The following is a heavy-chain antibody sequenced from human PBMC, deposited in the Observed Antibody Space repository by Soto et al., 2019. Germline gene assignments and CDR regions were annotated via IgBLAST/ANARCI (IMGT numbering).Heavy chain of an antibody. CDR2: IYYSGST. V-gene: IGHV4-39*01. D-gene: IGHD5-12*01. J-gene: IGHJ4*02. Sequence: SETLSLTCTVSGGSISSSSYYWGWIRQPPGKGLEWIGSIYYSGSTYYNPSLKSRVTISVDTSKNQFSLKLSSVTAADTAVYYCARGTRDGYYFDYWGQGTLVTVSS. CDR3: ARGTRDGYYFDY. CDR1: GGSISSSSYY.